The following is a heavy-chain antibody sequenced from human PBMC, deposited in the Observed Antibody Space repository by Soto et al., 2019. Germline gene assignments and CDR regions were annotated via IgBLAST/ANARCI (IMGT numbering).Heavy chain of an antibody. CDR1: GFTFSSYG. V-gene: IGHV3-33*01. CDR3: ARDHEDCSGGSCYSHWFDP. J-gene: IGHJ5*02. D-gene: IGHD2-15*01. Sequence: QVQLVESGGGVVQPGRSLRLSCAASGFTFSSYGMHWVRQAPGKGLEWVAVIWYDGSNKYYADSVKGRFTISRDNSKNTLYLQMNSLRAEDTAVYYCARDHEDCSGGSCYSHWFDPWGQGTLVTVSS. CDR2: IWYDGSNK.